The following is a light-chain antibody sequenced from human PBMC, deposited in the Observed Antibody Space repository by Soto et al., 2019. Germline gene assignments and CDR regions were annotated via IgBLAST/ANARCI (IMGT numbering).Light chain of an antibody. CDR2: GAS. J-gene: IGKJ1*01. CDR1: QGISNN. V-gene: IGKV1-27*01. Sequence: DIKMTQSPSSLSASVGHRVTITCRASQGISNNLAWYQQKPGKVHKLLIYGASTLQSEVPSRFSGSGSGTDFTLTISSLQPEDVASYYCQKYDSAPLSFGQGTKVEFK. CDR3: QKYDSAPLS.